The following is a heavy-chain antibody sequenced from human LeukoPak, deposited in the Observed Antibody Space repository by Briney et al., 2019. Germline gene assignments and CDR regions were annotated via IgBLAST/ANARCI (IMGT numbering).Heavy chain of an antibody. Sequence: SETLSLICTVSGGSPSSYFWNWVRQPPGQGLEWIGYIFYSGSTNYNTSLKSRVTISVDTSKNQFPQKLSSVTAADTAVYYCASQSIPRGWFDPWGQGTLVTVSS. CDR3: ASQSIPRGWFDP. J-gene: IGHJ5*02. CDR2: IFYSGST. CDR1: GGSPSSYF. D-gene: IGHD3-16*01. V-gene: IGHV4-59*12.